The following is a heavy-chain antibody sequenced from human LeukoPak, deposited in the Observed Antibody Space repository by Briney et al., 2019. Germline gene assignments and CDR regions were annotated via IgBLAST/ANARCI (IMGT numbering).Heavy chain of an antibody. V-gene: IGHV3-73*01. D-gene: IGHD6-19*01. CDR3: TSVRIAVADPTYYYYGMDV. J-gene: IGHJ6*02. CDR2: IRSKANSYAT. Sequence: GGSLRLSCAASGFTFSGSAMHWVRQASGKGLEWVGRIRSKANSYATAYAASVKGRFTISRDDSKNTAYLQMNSLKTEDTAVYYCTSVRIAVADPTYYYYGMDVWGQGTTVTVSS. CDR1: GFTFSGSA.